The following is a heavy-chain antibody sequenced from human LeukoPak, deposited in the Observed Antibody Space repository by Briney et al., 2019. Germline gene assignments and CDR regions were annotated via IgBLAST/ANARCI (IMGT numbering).Heavy chain of an antibody. J-gene: IGHJ4*02. CDR1: GFTFSSYG. D-gene: IGHD3-22*01. V-gene: IGHV3-30*02. CDR2: IRYDGSNE. Sequence: PGGSLRLSCAASGFTFSSYGMHWVRQAPGKGLEWVAFIRYDGSNEYYADSVKGRFTISRDNSKNTLYLQMNSLRAEDTAVYYCAKDRYYYDSSGYPDYWGQGTLVTVSS. CDR3: AKDRYYYDSSGYPDY.